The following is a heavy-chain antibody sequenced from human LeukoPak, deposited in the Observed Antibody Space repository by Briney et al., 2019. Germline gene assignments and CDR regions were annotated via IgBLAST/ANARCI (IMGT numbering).Heavy chain of an antibody. V-gene: IGHV3-7*01. CDR2: IKQDGSEK. Sequence: GSLRLSCAASGFTFSSYWLSWIRQAPGKGLEWVANIKQDGSEKYYVDSVKGRFTISRDNAKNSLYLQMNSLRAEDTAVYYCARDRVGASYYFDYWGQGTLVTVSS. D-gene: IGHD1-26*01. CDR3: ARDRVGASYYFDY. CDR1: GFTFSSYW. J-gene: IGHJ4*02.